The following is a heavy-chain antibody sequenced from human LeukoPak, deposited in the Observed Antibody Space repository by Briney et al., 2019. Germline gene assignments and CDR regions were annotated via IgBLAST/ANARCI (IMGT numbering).Heavy chain of an antibody. CDR3: ARLPLAYCGGDCYSTFDY. V-gene: IGHV5-51*01. Sequence: PGESLKISCKGSGYSFTSYWIGWVRQMPGKGLEWMGIIYPGDSDTRYSPSFQGTVTISADKSISTAYLQWSSLKASDTVMYYCARLPLAYCGGDCYSTFDYWGQGTLVTVSS. CDR2: IYPGDSDT. D-gene: IGHD2-21*02. CDR1: GYSFTSYW. J-gene: IGHJ4*02.